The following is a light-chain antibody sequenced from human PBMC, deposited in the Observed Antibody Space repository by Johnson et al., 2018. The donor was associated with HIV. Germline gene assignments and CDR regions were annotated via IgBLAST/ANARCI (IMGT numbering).Light chain of an antibody. CDR1: SSNIGNNY. CDR2: EHI. V-gene: IGLV1-51*02. CDR3: GTWDSSLSAYV. J-gene: IGLJ1*01. Sequence: QSVLTQPPSVSAAPGQKVTISCSGSSSNIGNNYVSWYQQLPGTAPKLLIYEHIKRPSGIPDRFSASKSGTSATLGITGLQTGDEADYYCGTWDSSLSAYVFGTGTKVTVL.